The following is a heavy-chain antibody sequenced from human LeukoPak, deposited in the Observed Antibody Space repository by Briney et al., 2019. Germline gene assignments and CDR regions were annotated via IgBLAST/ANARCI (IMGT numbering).Heavy chain of an antibody. J-gene: IGHJ6*03. CDR1: GGSISSYY. V-gene: IGHV4-4*07. CDR3: ARVVPAAADYYMDV. D-gene: IGHD2-2*01. CDR2: IYTSGST. Sequence: SETLSLTCTVSGGSISSYYWSWIRQPAGKGLGGIGRIYTSGSTNYNPSLKSRVTMSVDTSKNQFSLKLSSVTAADTAVYYCARVVPAAADYYMDVWGKGTTVTVSS.